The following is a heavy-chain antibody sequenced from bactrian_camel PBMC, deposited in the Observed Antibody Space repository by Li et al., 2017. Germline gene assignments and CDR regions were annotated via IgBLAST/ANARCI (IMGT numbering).Heavy chain of an antibody. V-gene: IGHV3S40*01. CDR3: AAELRPDYVLQVRNILRPNGYNR. Sequence: DVQLVESGGGSVQAGGSLRLSCTYTRRPNYVTWFRQGPGNGREGVAGIYTGGGDGHYADAVKGRFTISHDCAKKTAYLEMNTLKPEDSGMYYCAAELRPDYVLQVRNILRPNGYNRWGRGTQVTVS. D-gene: IGHD4*01. CDR2: IYTGGGDG. CDR1: TRRPNY. J-gene: IGHJ4*01.